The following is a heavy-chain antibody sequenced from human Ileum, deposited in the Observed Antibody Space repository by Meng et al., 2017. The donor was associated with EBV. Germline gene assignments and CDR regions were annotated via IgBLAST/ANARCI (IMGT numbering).Heavy chain of an antibody. V-gene: IGHV4-59*08. J-gene: IGHJ4*02. Sequence: QVQLQESGPELGKPSETLSLPCTVSGGPISSYDWSWIRQPPGKGLEWIGYIYYSGSTNYNPSLKSRVTISVDTSKNQFSLNLSSVTAADTAVYYCARGGWSLDYWGQGTLVTVSS. CDR3: ARGGWSLDY. CDR2: IYYSGST. D-gene: IGHD2-15*01. CDR1: GGPISSYD.